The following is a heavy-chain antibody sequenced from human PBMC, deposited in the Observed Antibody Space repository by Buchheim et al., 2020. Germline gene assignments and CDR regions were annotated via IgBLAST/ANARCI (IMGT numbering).Heavy chain of an antibody. CDR1: GFTFSSYA. V-gene: IGHV3-23*01. Sequence: EVQLLESGGGLVQPGGSLRLSCAASGFTFSSYAMSWVRQAPVKGLEWVSAISGSGGSTYYADSVKGRFTISRDNSKNTLYLQMNSLRAEDTAVYYCAKVFLGYCSSTSCPPGYWGQGTL. D-gene: IGHD2-2*01. J-gene: IGHJ4*02. CDR3: AKVFLGYCSSTSCPPGY. CDR2: ISGSGGST.